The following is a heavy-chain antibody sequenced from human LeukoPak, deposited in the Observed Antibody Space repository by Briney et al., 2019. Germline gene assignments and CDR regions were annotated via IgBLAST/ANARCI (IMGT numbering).Heavy chain of an antibody. Sequence: PSETLSLTCTVSGGSISSYYWSWIRQPAGKGLEWIGRIYTSGSTNYNPSLKSRVTMSVDTSKNQFSLKLSSVTAADTAVYYCAVVKEGPEVATIDDWGQGTLVTVSS. CDR3: AVVKEGPEVATIDD. J-gene: IGHJ4*02. CDR2: IYTSGST. V-gene: IGHV4-4*07. CDR1: GGSISSYY. D-gene: IGHD5-12*01.